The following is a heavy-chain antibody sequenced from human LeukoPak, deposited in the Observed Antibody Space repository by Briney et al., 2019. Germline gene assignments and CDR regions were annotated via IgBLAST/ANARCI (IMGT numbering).Heavy chain of an antibody. V-gene: IGHV1-24*01. CDR2: FDPEDGET. CDR3: ATSRPRGRFLEWLLTGS. CDR1: GYTLTELS. D-gene: IGHD3-3*01. J-gene: IGHJ4*02. Sequence: ASVKVSCKVSGYTLTELSMHWVRQAPGKGLEWMGGFDPEDGETIYAQKFQGRVTMTEDTSTDTAYMELSSLRSEDTAVYYCATSRPRGRFLEWLLTGSWGQGTLVTVSS.